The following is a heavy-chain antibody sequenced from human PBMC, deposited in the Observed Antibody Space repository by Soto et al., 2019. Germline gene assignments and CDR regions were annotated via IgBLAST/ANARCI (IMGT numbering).Heavy chain of an antibody. D-gene: IGHD3-22*01. CDR1: GGSISSGGYY. CDR3: ARALRAYYYDSSGLDY. CDR2: IYYSGST. V-gene: IGHV4-31*03. Sequence: SETLSLTCTVSGGSISSGGYYWSWICQHPGKGLEWIGYIYYSGSTYYNPSLKSRVTISVDTSKNQFSLKLSSVTAADTAVYYCARALRAYYYDSSGLDYWGQGTLVTVSS. J-gene: IGHJ4*02.